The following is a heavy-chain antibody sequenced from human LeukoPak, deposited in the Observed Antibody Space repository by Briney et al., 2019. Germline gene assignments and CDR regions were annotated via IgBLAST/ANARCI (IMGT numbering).Heavy chain of an antibody. V-gene: IGHV4-59*01. CDR2: IYYSGST. CDR3: ARDRLEGDETDYYYYMDV. J-gene: IGHJ6*03. D-gene: IGHD1-1*01. Sequence: SETLSLTCTVSGGSISSYYWSWIRQPPGKGLEWIGYIYYSGSTNYNPSLKSRVTISVDTSKNQFSLKLSSVTAADTAVYYCARDRLEGDETDYYYYMDVWGKGTTVTVSS. CDR1: GGSISSYY.